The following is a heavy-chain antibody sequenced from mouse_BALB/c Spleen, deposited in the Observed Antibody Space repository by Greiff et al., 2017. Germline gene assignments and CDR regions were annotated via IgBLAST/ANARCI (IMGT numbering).Heavy chain of an antibody. CDR1: GYTFSSYW. V-gene: IGHV1-9*01. Sequence: VQLQQSGAELMKPGASVKISCKATGYTFSSYWIEWVKQRPGHGLEWIGEILPGSGSTNYNEKFKGKATFTADTSSNTAYMQLSSLTSEDSAVYYCARGDGYAAYWGQGTLVTVSA. J-gene: IGHJ3*01. CDR2: ILPGSGST. CDR3: ARGDGYAAY. D-gene: IGHD1-2*01.